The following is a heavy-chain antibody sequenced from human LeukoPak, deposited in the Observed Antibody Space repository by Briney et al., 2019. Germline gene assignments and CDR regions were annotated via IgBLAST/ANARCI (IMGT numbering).Heavy chain of an antibody. V-gene: IGHV1-69*02. CDR3: ARWITMIVGGYYFDY. CDR1: GGTFSSYT. D-gene: IGHD3-22*01. CDR2: IIPILGIA. Sequence: SVKVSCKASGGTFSSYTISWVRQAPGQGLEWMGRIIPILGIANYAQKFQGRVTITADKSTSTAYMELSSLRSEDTAVYYCARWITMIVGGYYFDYWGQGTLVTVSS. J-gene: IGHJ4*02.